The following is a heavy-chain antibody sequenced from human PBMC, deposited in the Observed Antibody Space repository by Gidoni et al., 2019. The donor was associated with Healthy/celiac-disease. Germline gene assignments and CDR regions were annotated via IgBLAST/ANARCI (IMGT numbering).Heavy chain of an antibody. J-gene: IGHJ4*02. CDR3: ARDRSSSWSRIDY. Sequence: QVQLQESGPGLVKPSETLSLTCTVSGGSISSYYWSWIRQPPGKGLEWIGYIEYSGSTNYNPSLKSRVTISVDTSKNQFSLKLSSVTDADTAVYYFARDRSSSWSRIDYWGQGTRVTVSS. D-gene: IGHD6-13*01. CDR2: IEYSGST. V-gene: IGHV4-59*01. CDR1: GGSISSYY.